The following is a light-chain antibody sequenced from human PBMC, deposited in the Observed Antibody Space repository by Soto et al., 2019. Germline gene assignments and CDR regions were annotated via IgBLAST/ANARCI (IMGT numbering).Light chain of an antibody. CDR1: QSISTW. Sequence: DIQMTQSPSTVSASVGDGVTITCRASQSISTWLAWYQQKPGKAPKLLIYDASTLESGVPSGFSGSGSGTEFTLTISSLQPDDFATYYCQQYNSYPYTFGQGTQLEIK. CDR2: DAS. J-gene: IGKJ2*01. CDR3: QQYNSYPYT. V-gene: IGKV1-5*01.